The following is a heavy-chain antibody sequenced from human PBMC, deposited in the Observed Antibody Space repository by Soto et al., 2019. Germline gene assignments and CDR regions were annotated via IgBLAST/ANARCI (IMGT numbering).Heavy chain of an antibody. D-gene: IGHD1-1*01. V-gene: IGHV2-5*01. Sequence: GLDLEWLALIYWNDDKRYSPSLKRRLTIPKDTSKNQVVLTMTNMDPVDTATYYCARKKGNDVGWFDPWGQGTLVTVSS. CDR3: ARKKGNDVGWFDP. J-gene: IGHJ5*02. CDR2: IYWNDDK.